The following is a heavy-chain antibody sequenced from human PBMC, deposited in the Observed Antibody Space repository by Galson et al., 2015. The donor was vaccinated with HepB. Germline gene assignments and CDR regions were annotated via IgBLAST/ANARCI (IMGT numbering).Heavy chain of an antibody. CDR2: QWYDGSKK. CDR1: GFTFSMYG. D-gene: IGHD6-19*01. CDR3: ARDGIAVAGPSYNYYAMDV. Sequence: SLRLSCAASGFTFSMYGMHWVRQTPGKGLEWVAFQWYDGSKKFYADSVKGRFTISRDNSKNTLYLQMNSLRAEDTAVYYCARDGIAVAGPSYNYYAMDVWGQGTTVTVSS. V-gene: IGHV3-33*01. J-gene: IGHJ6*02.